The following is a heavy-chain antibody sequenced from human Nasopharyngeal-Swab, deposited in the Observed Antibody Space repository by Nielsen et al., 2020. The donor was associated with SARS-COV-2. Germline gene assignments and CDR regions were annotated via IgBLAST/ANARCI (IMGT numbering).Heavy chain of an antibody. CDR3: ARHGYSSSWANYYYYYMDV. J-gene: IGHJ6*03. V-gene: IGHV5-51*01. CDR2: IYPGESDT. D-gene: IGHD6-13*01. CDR1: GYRFPSYW. Sequence: GGSLRLPCKRPGYRFPSYWIGWVRQMPGKGLEWMGIIYPGESDTRYSPSFQGQVTISADKSISTAYLQWSSLKASDTAMYYCARHGYSSSWANYYYYYMDVWGKGTTVTVSS.